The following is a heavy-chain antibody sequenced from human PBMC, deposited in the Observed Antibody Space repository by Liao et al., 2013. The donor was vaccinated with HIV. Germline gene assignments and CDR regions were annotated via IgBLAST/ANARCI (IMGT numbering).Heavy chain of an antibody. V-gene: IGHV4-59*12. J-gene: IGHJ6*03. CDR2: IYYSGST. Sequence: QLQLQESGPGLVKPSETLSLTCTVSGGSISSYYWSWIRQPPGKGLEWIGYIYYSGSTNYNPSLKSRVTISVDTSKNQFSLKLSSVTAADTAVYYCARSVLEWLNYYYYYMDVWGKGTTVTVSS. CDR3: ARSVLEWLNYYYYYMDV. D-gene: IGHD3-3*01. CDR1: GGSISSYY.